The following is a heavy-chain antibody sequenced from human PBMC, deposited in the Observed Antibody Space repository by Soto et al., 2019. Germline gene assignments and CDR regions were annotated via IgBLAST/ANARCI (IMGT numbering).Heavy chain of an antibody. V-gene: IGHV3-23*01. D-gene: IGHD3-10*01. J-gene: IGHJ6*02. Sequence: DVQLLESGGHLVQPGGSLRLSCAASGFTFSSYAMSWVRQAPGKGLEWVSSVSAGGDMTYYSDSVKGRFTISRDNSNNALFLQMNSLRIEDTALYYCARGDRGGSGSPASYYYSGLDVWCQGITVTVS. CDR1: GFTFSSYA. CDR3: ARGDRGGSGSPASYYYSGLDV. CDR2: VSAGGDMT.